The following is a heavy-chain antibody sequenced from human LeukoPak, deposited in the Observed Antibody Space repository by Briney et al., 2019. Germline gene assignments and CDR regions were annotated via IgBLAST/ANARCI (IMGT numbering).Heavy chain of an antibody. CDR2: INPNSGGT. J-gene: IGHJ6*04. CDR3: ARVPGGGSSGWLMDV. Sequence: ASVKVSCKASGYTFTGYCMHWVRQAPGQGLEWMGWINPNSGGTNYAQKFQGRVTMTRDTSISTAYMELSRLRSDDTAVYYCARVPGGGSSGWLMDVWGKGTTVTISS. V-gene: IGHV1-2*02. CDR1: GYTFTGYC. D-gene: IGHD6-19*01.